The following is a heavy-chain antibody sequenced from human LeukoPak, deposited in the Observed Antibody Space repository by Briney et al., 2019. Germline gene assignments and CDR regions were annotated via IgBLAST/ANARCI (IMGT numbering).Heavy chain of an antibody. D-gene: IGHD6-6*01. CDR2: IYSGGST. J-gene: IGHJ4*02. Sequence: GGSLRLSCAASGFTVSSNYMSWVRQAPGKGLEWGSVIYSGGSTYYADSVKGRFTISRDKSKNTMYLQMNSLRAEDTAVYYCARGAARENWGQGTLVTVSS. CDR3: ARGAAREN. V-gene: IGHV3-53*01. CDR1: GFTVSSNY.